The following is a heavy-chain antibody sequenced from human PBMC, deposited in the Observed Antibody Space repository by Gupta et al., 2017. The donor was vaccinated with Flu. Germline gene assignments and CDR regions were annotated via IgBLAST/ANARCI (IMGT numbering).Heavy chain of an antibody. CDR2: INCDTGGT. J-gene: IGHJ2*01. Sequence: EEELVESGGHVVRPGGSLRLSCEGSGFSFDDYGMRWVRQAPGKGLQWVSGINCDTGGTGYGESVKGRFTISRDNAKKSLYLQVDSMRAEDTAVYYCTRSPCEDWYFDLWGRGTLVTVSP. CDR1: GFSFDDYG. CDR3: TRSPCEDWYFDL. V-gene: IGHV3-20*04.